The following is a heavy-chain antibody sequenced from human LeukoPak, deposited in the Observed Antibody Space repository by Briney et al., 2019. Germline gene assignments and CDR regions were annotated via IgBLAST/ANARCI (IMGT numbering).Heavy chain of an antibody. D-gene: IGHD6-19*01. J-gene: IGHJ6*02. CDR1: GFTFSSYS. CDR3: ARGDSSGWSPDPYYYYGMDV. CDR2: ISSSSSYI. Sequence: GGSLRLSCAASGFTFSSYSMNWVRQAPGKGPEWVSSISSSSSYIYYADSVKGRFTISRDNAKNSLYLQMNSLRAEDTAVYYCARGDSSGWSPDPYYYYGMDVWGQGTTVTVSS. V-gene: IGHV3-21*01.